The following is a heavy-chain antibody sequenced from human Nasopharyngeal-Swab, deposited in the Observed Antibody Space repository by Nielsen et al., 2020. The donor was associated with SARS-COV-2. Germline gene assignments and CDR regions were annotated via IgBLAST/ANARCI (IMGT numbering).Heavy chain of an antibody. Sequence: GESLKISCAASGFTFSSYGMHWVRQAPGKGLEWVAVISYDGSNKYYADSVKGRFTISRDNSKNTLYLQMNSLRAEDTAVYYCARDNTMARGVKGRAEYFQHWGQGTLVTVSS. J-gene: IGHJ1*01. CDR1: GFTFSSYG. CDR3: ARDNTMARGVKGRAEYFQH. CDR2: ISYDGSNK. D-gene: IGHD3-10*01. V-gene: IGHV3-30*03.